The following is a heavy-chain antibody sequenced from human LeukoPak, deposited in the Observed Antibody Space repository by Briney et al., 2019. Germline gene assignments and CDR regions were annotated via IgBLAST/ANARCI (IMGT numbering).Heavy chain of an antibody. J-gene: IGHJ4*02. Sequence: PGGSLRLSCAASGFTFDDYAMHWVRQAPGKGLEWVSGISWNSGSIGYADSVKGRFTISRDNAKNSLYLQMNSLRAEDTALYYCAKAPDSSGWYGWGDYWGQGTLVTVSS. V-gene: IGHV3-9*01. CDR2: ISWNSGSI. CDR1: GFTFDDYA. CDR3: AKAPDSSGWYGWGDY. D-gene: IGHD6-19*01.